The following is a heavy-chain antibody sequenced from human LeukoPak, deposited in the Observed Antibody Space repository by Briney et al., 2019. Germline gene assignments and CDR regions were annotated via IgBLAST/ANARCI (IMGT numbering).Heavy chain of an antibody. CDR1: GYSISSGYY. D-gene: IGHD4-23*01. Sequence: PSETLSLTCAVSGYSISSGYYWGWIRQPPGKGLEWIGSIYHSGSTYYNPSLKSRVTISVDTSKNQFSLKLSSVTAADTAVYYCARQVHGGNLFDYCGQGTLVTVSS. J-gene: IGHJ4*02. V-gene: IGHV4-38-2*01. CDR2: IYHSGST. CDR3: ARQVHGGNLFDY.